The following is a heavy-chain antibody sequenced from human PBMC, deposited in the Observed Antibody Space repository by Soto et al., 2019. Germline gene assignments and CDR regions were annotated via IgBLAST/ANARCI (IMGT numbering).Heavy chain of an antibody. D-gene: IGHD1-26*01. CDR1: GFTFSSYE. CDR2: ISSSGGTI. V-gene: IGHV3-48*03. Sequence: EVQLVESGGGLVQPGGSLRLSCAASGFTFSSYEMNWVRQAPGKGLEWVSYISSSGGTIYYADSVKGRSTISRDNAKNSLYLQMNSLRAEDTAVYYCAREREDAFDLWGQGTMVTVSS. J-gene: IGHJ3*01. CDR3: AREREDAFDL.